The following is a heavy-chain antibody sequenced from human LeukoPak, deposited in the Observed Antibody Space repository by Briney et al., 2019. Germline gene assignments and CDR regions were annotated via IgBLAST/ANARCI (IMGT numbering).Heavy chain of an antibody. Sequence: GGSLRLSCAASGFTFSSYEMNWVRQAPGKGLEWVSYISSSGSTIYYADSVKGRFTISRDNAKNSLYLQMNSLRAEDTAVYYCAREGDTAMVTYFDYWGQGTLVTVSS. CDR2: ISSSGSTI. CDR1: GFTFSSYE. V-gene: IGHV3-48*03. D-gene: IGHD5-18*01. J-gene: IGHJ4*02. CDR3: AREGDTAMVTYFDY.